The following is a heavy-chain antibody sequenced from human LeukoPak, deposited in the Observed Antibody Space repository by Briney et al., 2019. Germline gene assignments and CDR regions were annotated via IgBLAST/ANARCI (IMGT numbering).Heavy chain of an antibody. Sequence: ASVKVSCKASGGTFSSYAISWVRQAPGQGLEWMGRIIPILGIANYAQKFQGRVTITADKSTSTAYMELSSLRSEDTAVYYCARDRKYGSGITFDYWGQGTLVTVSS. D-gene: IGHD3-10*01. V-gene: IGHV1-69*04. CDR1: GGTFSSYA. CDR2: IIPILGIA. J-gene: IGHJ4*02. CDR3: ARDRKYGSGITFDY.